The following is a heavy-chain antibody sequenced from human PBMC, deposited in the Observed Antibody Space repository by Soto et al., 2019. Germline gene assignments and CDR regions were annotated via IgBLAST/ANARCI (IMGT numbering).Heavy chain of an antibody. CDR1: GFSFDTYN. D-gene: IGHD6-19*01. CDR3: ARDHLGIAAGDFDL. Sequence: EDQLVESGGGLVKPGGSLRLSCAASGFSFDTYNMNWVRQAPGKGLEWVSSLSSGRPDIFYADSVRGRSTISRDDAMKSLFLQMSSLRADDTAVYYCARDHLGIAAGDFDLWGQGTLVTVSS. CDR2: LSSGRPDI. J-gene: IGHJ4*02. V-gene: IGHV3-21*02.